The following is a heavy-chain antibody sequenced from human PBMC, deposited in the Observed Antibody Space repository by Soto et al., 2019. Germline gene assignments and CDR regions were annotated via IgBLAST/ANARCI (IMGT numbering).Heavy chain of an antibody. D-gene: IGHD3-16*01. V-gene: IGHV3-23*01. CDR3: AKAEGGNLGFDY. J-gene: IGHJ4*02. CDR2: ISGSGGST. Sequence: GGSLRLSCAASGFTFSSYAMSWVRQAPGKGLEWVSAISGSGGSTYYADSVKGRFTISRDNSKNTLYLQMNSLRAEDTAVHYCAKAEGGNLGFDYWGQGTLVTVSS. CDR1: GFTFSSYA.